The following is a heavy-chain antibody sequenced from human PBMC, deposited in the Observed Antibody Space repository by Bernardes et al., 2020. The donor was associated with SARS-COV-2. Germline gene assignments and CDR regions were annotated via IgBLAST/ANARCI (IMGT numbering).Heavy chain of an antibody. CDR2: IDRNGGNP. Sequence: GSLRLSCVTSGFTFSSEAMTWVRQAPGKGLEWVSDIDRNGGNPHYADSVKGRFTISRDNSKNTLYLQMNSLSAEDTAVYYCVKDPNWGSAHWGQGTQVSVSS. CDR3: VKDPNWGSAH. CDR1: GFTFSSEA. D-gene: IGHD3-16*01. J-gene: IGHJ4*02. V-gene: IGHV3-23*01.